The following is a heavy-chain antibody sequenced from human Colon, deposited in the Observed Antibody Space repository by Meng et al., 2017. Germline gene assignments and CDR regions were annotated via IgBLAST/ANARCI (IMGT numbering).Heavy chain of an antibody. CDR2: IDHFGIS. CDR1: GGSFSGFY. CDR3: ATGLRHGDWFDP. J-gene: IGHJ5*02. Sequence: QVHIQQGGAGLLKASETLSLTCAVSGGSFSGFYWSWIRQPPGKGLEWIGEIDHFGISNYNSSLKGRLTMSVDTSKKQISLTLTSVTAADTAVYYCATGLRHGDWFDPWGPGTLVTVSS. D-gene: IGHD4-17*01. V-gene: IGHV4-34*02.